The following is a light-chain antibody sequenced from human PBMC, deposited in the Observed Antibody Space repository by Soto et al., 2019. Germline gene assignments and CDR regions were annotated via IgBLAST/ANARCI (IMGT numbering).Light chain of an antibody. CDR3: QQLFDAPLS. J-gene: IGKJ5*01. Sequence: DIQLTQSPSFLSPSIGESVTIACRASQVISTSLAWYQVKPGKAPKLLIYAASTLESGVPSRFSATVSGTEFSLTSTSLHSEDFATYYRQQLFDAPLSFCQGTRLEIK. CDR1: QVISTS. CDR2: AAS. V-gene: IGKV1-9*01.